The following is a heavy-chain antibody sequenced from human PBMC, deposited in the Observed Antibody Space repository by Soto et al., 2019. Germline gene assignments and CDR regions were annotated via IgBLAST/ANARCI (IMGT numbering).Heavy chain of an antibody. CDR1: GGSFSGYY. CDR2: INHSGST. D-gene: IGHD2-2*01. Sequence: SETLSLTCAVYGGSFSGYYWSWIRQPPGKGLEWIGEINHSGSTNYNPSLKSRVTISVDTSKNQFSLKLSSVTAADTAVYYCASETRKTYVVPADNPSFDPWGQGTLVTVSS. J-gene: IGHJ5*02. V-gene: IGHV4-34*01. CDR3: ASETRKTYVVPADNPSFDP.